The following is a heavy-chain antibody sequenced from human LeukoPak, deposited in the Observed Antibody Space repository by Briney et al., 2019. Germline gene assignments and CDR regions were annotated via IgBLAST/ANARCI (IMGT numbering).Heavy chain of an antibody. CDR1: GFTFDDYT. V-gene: IGHV3-43*01. J-gene: IGHJ6*02. CDR3: AKVVVVAATNYYGMDV. D-gene: IGHD2-15*01. Sequence: PGGSLRLSCAASGFTFDDYTMHWVRQAPGKGLEWVSLISWDGGSTYYADSVKGRFTISRDNSKNSLYLQMNSLRTEDTALYYCAKVVVVAATNYYGMDVWGQGTTDTVSS. CDR2: ISWDGGST.